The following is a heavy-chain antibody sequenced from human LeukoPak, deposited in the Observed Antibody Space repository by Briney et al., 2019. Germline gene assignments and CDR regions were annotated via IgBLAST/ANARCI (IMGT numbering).Heavy chain of an antibody. CDR2: INPNSGGT. D-gene: IGHD3-22*01. Sequence: ASVKVSCKASGYTFTGYYMHWVRQAPGQGLEWMGWINPNSGGTNYAQKFQGRVTMTRDTTISTAYMELSRLRSDDTAVYYCASGIYDSSGFFPPASAFDIWGQGTMVTVSS. CDR3: ASGIYDSSGFFPPASAFDI. CDR1: GYTFTGYY. J-gene: IGHJ3*02. V-gene: IGHV1-2*02.